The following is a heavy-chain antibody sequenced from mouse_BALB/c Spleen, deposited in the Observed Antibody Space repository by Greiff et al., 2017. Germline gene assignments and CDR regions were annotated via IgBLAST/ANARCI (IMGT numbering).Heavy chain of an antibody. D-gene: IGHD2-4*01. CDR2: IRSKSNNYAT. CDR1: GFTFNTYA. CDR3: VRHTMITSYAMDY. J-gene: IGHJ4*01. V-gene: IGHV10-1*02. Sequence: EVMLVESGGGLVQPKGSLKLSCAASGFTFNTYAMNWVRQAPGKGLEWVARIRSKSNNYATYYADSVKDRFTISRDDSQSMLYLQMNNLKTEDTAMYYCVRHTMITSYAMDYWGQGTSVTVSS.